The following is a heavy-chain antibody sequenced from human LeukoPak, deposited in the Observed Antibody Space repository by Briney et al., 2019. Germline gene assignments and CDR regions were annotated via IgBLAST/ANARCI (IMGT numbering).Heavy chain of an antibody. CDR3: DTRPRY. Sequence: AGGPLKFPGLAPDLPFIVYTRNGVGQPPGKGLEWISYISNSGNTIYYADSVKGRFTISRDNAKNSLYLQMNSLRAEDTAVYYCDTRPRYWGQGTLVTVSS. CDR1: DLPFIVYT. D-gene: IGHD2-2*01. J-gene: IGHJ4*02. V-gene: IGHV3-48*03. CDR2: ISNSGNTI.